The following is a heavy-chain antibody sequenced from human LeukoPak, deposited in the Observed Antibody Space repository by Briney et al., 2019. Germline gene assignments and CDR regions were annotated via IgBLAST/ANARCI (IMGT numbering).Heavy chain of an antibody. CDR2: INHSGST. CDR3: ARHGPYYDILRPRYYYYYYYMDV. CDR1: GGSFSGYY. V-gene: IGHV4-34*01. Sequence: SETLSLTCAVYGGSFSGYYWSWIRQPPGKGLEWIGEINHSGSTNYNPSLKSRVTISVDTSKNQFSLKLSSVTAADTAVYYCARHGPYYDILRPRYYYYYYYMDVWGKGTTVTISS. D-gene: IGHD3-9*01. J-gene: IGHJ6*03.